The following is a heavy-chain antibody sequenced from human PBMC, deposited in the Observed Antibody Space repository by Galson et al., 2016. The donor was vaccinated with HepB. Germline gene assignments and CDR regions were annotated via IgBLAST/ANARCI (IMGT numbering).Heavy chain of an antibody. Sequence: SLRLSCAASGFSFSNAWMNWVRQAPGKGLEWVGRIKSKTDGGTIDDAAPVKGRFTISRDDSKNTLYLQMNSLKTEDTGVYYCTTEGWYHYGLDVWGQGTTVTVSS. CDR1: GFSFSNAW. J-gene: IGHJ6*02. V-gene: IGHV3-15*07. CDR3: TTEGWYHYGLDV. D-gene: IGHD2-15*01. CDR2: IKSKTDGGTI.